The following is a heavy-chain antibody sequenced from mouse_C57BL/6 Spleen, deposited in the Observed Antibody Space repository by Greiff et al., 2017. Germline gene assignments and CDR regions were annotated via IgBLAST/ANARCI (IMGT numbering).Heavy chain of an antibody. V-gene: IGHV1-39*01. CDR3: ARGTTVVEADAMDY. D-gene: IGHD1-1*01. CDR1: GYSFTDYN. CDR2: INPNYGTT. J-gene: IGHJ4*01. Sequence: VQLKEPGPELVKPGASVKISCKASGYSFTDYNMNWVKQSNGKSLEWIGVINPNYGTTSYNQKFKGKATLTVDQSSSTAYMQLNSLTSEDSAVYDCARGTTVVEADAMDYWGQGTSVTVSS.